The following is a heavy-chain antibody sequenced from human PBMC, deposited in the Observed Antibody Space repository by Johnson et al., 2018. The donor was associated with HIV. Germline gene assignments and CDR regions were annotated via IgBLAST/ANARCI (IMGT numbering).Heavy chain of an antibody. CDR2: IGGSGAGT. D-gene: IGHD1-14*01. J-gene: IGHJ3*02. Sequence: EVQLVESGGGLVQPGGSLRLSCAASGFPFSSYAMTWVRQAPGKGLEWVSTIGGSGAGTFYADSVRGRFTVSRDNSKDTLYLQMNSLRAEDTTLYYCAKAPGTGGWGASEIWGRGTMVTVSS. CDR1: GFPFSSYA. V-gene: IGHV3-23*04. CDR3: AKAPGTGGWGASEI.